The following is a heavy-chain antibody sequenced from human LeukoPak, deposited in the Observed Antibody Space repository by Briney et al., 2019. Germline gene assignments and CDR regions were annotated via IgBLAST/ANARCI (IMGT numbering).Heavy chain of an antibody. Sequence: GGSLRLSCVASGFTFNTYAIHWVRQAPGKGLEWVALISYDGSNKYYADSVKGRFTISRDNSKNTLYLQMNSLRAEDTAVYYCAKGRGWEASYYYYYMDVWGKGTTVTISS. V-gene: IGHV3-30*18. D-gene: IGHD1-26*01. CDR1: GFTFNTYA. CDR3: AKGRGWEASYYYYYMDV. J-gene: IGHJ6*03. CDR2: ISYDGSNK.